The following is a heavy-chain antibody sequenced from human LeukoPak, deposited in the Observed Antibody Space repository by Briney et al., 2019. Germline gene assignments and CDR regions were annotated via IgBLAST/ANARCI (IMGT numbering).Heavy chain of an antibody. Sequence: GRSLRLSRAASGFTFSSYGMHWVRQAPGKGLEWVAVISYDGSNKYYADSVKGRFTISRDNSKNTPYLQMNSLRAEDTAVYYCAKAPFPYYDILTGSSGAWFDPWGQGTLVTVSS. V-gene: IGHV3-30*18. CDR3: AKAPFPYYDILTGSSGAWFDP. J-gene: IGHJ5*02. D-gene: IGHD3-9*01. CDR1: GFTFSSYG. CDR2: ISYDGSNK.